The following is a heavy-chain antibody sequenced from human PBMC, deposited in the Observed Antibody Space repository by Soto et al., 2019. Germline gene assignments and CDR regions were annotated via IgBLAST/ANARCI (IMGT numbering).Heavy chain of an antibody. J-gene: IGHJ4*02. CDR1: GGSISSYY. CDR2: IYYSGST. Sequence: SETLSLTCTVSGGSISSYYWSWIRQPPGKGLEWIGYIYYSGSTNYNPSLKSRVTISVDTSKNQFSLKLSSVTAADTAVYYCARDLYYDCSGYYQYYFDYWGQGTMVTVYS. D-gene: IGHD3-22*01. V-gene: IGHV4-59*12. CDR3: ARDLYYDCSGYYQYYFDY.